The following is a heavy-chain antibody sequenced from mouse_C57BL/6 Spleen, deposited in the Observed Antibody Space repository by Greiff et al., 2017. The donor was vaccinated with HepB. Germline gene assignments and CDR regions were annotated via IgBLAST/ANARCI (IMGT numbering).Heavy chain of an antibody. CDR2: IDPENGDT. V-gene: IGHV14-4*01. J-gene: IGHJ3*01. D-gene: IGHD1-1*01. CDR1: GFNIKDDY. CDR3: TPTGVVDRGFAY. Sequence: EVMLVESGAELVRPGASVKLSCTASGFNIKDDYMHWVKQRPEQGLEWIGWIDPENGDTEYASKFQGKATITADTSSNTAYLQLSSLTSEDTAVYYCTPTGVVDRGFAYWGQGTLVTVSA.